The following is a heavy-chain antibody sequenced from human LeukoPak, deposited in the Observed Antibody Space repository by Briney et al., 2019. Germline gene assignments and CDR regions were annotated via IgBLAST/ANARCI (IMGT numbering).Heavy chain of an antibody. V-gene: IGHV3-53*01. CDR3: ARAPGIAAAADY. J-gene: IGHJ4*02. Sequence: GGFLRLSCAASGFTVSSNYMSWVRQAPGKGLEWVSVIYSGGSTYYADSVKGRFTISRDNSKNTLYLQMNSLRAEDTAVYYCARAPGIAAAADYWGQGTLVTVSS. CDR1: GFTVSSNY. CDR2: IYSGGST. D-gene: IGHD6-13*01.